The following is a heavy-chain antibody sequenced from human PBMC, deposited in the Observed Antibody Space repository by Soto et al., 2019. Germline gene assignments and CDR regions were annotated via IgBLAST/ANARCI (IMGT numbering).Heavy chain of an antibody. D-gene: IGHD1-26*01. CDR2: IIPVLNVA. V-gene: IGHV1-69*02. CDR1: GGIFTNYT. J-gene: IGHJ4*02. CDR3: ARAPTASSPFDY. Sequence: QVQLEQSGAEMKRPGSSVKVSCETSGGIFTNYTFSWVRQAPGQGLEWMGWIIPVLNVANYAQKFQGRIAVTADKSTSTAFLELTDQISEDTAIYFCARAPTASSPFDYWGQGTLVTVSS.